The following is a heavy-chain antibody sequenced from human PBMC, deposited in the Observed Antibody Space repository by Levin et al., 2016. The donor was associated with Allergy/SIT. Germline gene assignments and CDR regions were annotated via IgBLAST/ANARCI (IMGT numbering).Heavy chain of an antibody. D-gene: IGHD2-21*01. J-gene: IGHJ6*02. Sequence: SQTLSLTCVISGDSVSNDGAGWNWVRQSPSRGLEWLGRTYYRSRWNNDYSESVKSRIIINPDTSNNQFSLQLKSVTPEDTAVYYCARDVLWAYYGMDVWGQGTTVIVSS. CDR1: GDSVSNDGAG. CDR2: TYYRSRWNN. V-gene: IGHV6-1*01. CDR3: ARDVLWAYYGMDV.